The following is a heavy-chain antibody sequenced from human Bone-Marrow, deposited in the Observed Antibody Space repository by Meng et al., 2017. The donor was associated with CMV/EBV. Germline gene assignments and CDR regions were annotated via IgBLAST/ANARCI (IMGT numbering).Heavy chain of an antibody. D-gene: IGHD3-22*01. V-gene: IGHV1-18*01. CDR2: ISAYNGNT. CDR3: ASSPPYYYDSSGYYYQERYYYGMDV. CDR1: GYTFTSYG. Sequence: ASVKVSCKASGYTFTSYGISWVRQAPGQGLEWMGWISAYNGNTNYAQKLQGRVTMTTDTSTSTAYMELSSLRSEDTAVYYCASSPPYYYDSSGYYYQERYYYGMDVWGQGTTVTVYS. J-gene: IGHJ6*02.